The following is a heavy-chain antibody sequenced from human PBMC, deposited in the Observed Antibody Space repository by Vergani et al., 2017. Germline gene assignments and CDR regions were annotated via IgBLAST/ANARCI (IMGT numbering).Heavy chain of an antibody. CDR3: ARHHDRLRYFDWLVSYYYGMDV. J-gene: IGHJ6*02. V-gene: IGHV3-73*01. Sequence: EVQLVESGGGLVQPGGSLKLSCAASGFTFSGSAMHWVRQASGKGLEWVGRIRSKANSYATAYAASVKGRFTISRDDSKNTAYLQMNSLKTEDTAVYYWARHHDRLRYFDWLVSYYYGMDVWGQGTTVTVSS. CDR1: GFTFSGSA. CDR2: IRSKANSYAT. D-gene: IGHD3-9*01.